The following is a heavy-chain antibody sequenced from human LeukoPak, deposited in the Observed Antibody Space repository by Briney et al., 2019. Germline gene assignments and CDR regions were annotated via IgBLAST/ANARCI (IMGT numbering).Heavy chain of an antibody. CDR2: ISTTGSTI. Sequence: GGSLRLSCAASGFTFSGYEMNWVRQAPGKGLEWLSYISTTGSTIYYADSVRGRFTISRDNAKSSLYLQMNSLRAEDTAFYYCARDGGYSGYHFFDYWGQGTLVTVSS. D-gene: IGHD5-12*01. CDR3: ARDGGYSGYHFFDY. CDR1: GFTFSGYE. J-gene: IGHJ4*02. V-gene: IGHV3-48*03.